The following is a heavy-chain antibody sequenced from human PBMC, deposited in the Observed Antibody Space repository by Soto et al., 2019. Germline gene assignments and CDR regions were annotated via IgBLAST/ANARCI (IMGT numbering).Heavy chain of an antibody. CDR2: INHSGST. J-gene: IGHJ4*02. V-gene: IGHV4-34*01. D-gene: IGHD6-6*01. CDR3: ARARIAARPGVDY. CDR1: GGSFSGYY. Sequence: QVQLQQWGAGLLKPSETLSLTCAVYGGSFSGYYWSWIRQPPGKVLEWIGEINHSGSTNYNPSLKSRVTISVDTSKNQFSLKLSSVTAADTAVYYCARARIAARPGVDYWGQGTLVTVSS.